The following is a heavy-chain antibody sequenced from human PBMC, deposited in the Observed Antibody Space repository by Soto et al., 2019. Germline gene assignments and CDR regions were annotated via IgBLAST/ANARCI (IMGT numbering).Heavy chain of an antibody. V-gene: IGHV4-4*07. J-gene: IGHJ5*02. CDR2: IYSSGNT. CDR1: GGTISGYY. Sequence: QVHLQESGPGLVKPSETLSLTCSVSGGTISGYYWTWIRQPAGKGLEWIGRIYSSGNTKYNPSLQSRVTMSLDTLTKQVSLRLTSDTAADTAVYYCARGPRFSDWFDPWGQGTLVTVSS. CDR3: ARGPRFSDWFDP. D-gene: IGHD3-3*01.